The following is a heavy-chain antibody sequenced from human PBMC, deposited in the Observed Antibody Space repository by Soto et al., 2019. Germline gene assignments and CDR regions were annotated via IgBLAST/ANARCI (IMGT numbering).Heavy chain of an antibody. CDR1: GFIFKMYW. D-gene: IGHD3-10*01. CDR3: TRGPRPISTGTGAY. V-gene: IGHV3-74*01. CDR2: IYNDGTYS. Sequence: GGSLRLSCAASGFIFKMYWMHWVRQSPGKGLVWISRIYNDGTYSDYADPVRGRFTISRDNVNDTLYLQMNNLRAEDSGLYYCTRGPRPISTGTGAYWGQGTQVTVSS. J-gene: IGHJ4*02.